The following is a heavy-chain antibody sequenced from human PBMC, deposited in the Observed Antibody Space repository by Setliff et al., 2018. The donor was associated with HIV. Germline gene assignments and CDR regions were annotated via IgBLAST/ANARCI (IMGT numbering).Heavy chain of an antibody. CDR3: AKDPYSSGLNWFDP. CDR2: ISAGGGST. Sequence: GGSLRLSCAVSGFTFSTYAMSWVRQAPGKGLEWVSTISAGGGSTYYADSVKGRFTISRDNAKNSLYLQMSSLRAEDTAVYYCAKDPYSSGLNWFDPWGQGTLVTVSS. V-gene: IGHV3-23*01. CDR1: GFTFSTYA. J-gene: IGHJ5*02. D-gene: IGHD6-19*01.